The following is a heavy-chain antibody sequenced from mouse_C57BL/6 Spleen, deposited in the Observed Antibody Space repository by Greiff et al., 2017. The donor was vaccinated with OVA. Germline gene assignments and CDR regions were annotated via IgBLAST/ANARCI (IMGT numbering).Heavy chain of an antibody. V-gene: IGHV1-15*01. CDR3: SPFPGGY. CDR1: GYTFTDYE. Sequence: VQLMESGAELVRPGASVTLSCKASGYTFTDYEMHWVKQTPVHGLEWIGAIDPETGGTAYNQKFKGKAILTADKSSSTAYMELRSLTSEDSAVYYCSPFPGGYWGQGTTLTVSS. J-gene: IGHJ2*01. CDR2: IDPETGGT.